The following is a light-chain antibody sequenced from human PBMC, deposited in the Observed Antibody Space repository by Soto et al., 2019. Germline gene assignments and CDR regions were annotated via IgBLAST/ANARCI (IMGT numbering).Light chain of an antibody. J-gene: IGKJ4*02. CDR3: QQRSSWPLT. Sequence: ESATLSCRASQSLSKSLVWYQQKPGQAPRLLIDGASNRATGIPARFSGSGSGTDFTLTISSLEPEDFAVYFCQQRSSWPLTFGGGTKVDIK. CDR2: GAS. V-gene: IGKV3-11*01. CDR1: QSLSKS.